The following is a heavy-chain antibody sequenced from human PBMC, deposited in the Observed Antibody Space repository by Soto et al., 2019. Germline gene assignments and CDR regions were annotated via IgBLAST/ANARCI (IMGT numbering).Heavy chain of an antibody. J-gene: IGHJ5*02. CDR1: GYSFTSYW. D-gene: IGHD3-9*01. Sequence: GESLKISCKGSGYSFTSYWIGWVRQMPGKGLEWMGIIYPGDSDTRYSPSFQGQGTISADKSISTAYLQWSSLKASDTAMYYCARLGYYDILTGYSNWFDPWGQGTLVTVSS. CDR2: IYPGDSDT. CDR3: ARLGYYDILTGYSNWFDP. V-gene: IGHV5-51*01.